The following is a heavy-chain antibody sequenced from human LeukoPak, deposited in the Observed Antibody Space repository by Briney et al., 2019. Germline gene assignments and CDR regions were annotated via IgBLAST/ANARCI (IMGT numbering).Heavy chain of an antibody. CDR1: GGSISSYY. J-gene: IGHJ4*02. V-gene: IGHV4-59*08. CDR2: IYYSGST. Sequence: EASETLSLTCTVSGGSISSYYWSWIRQPPGKGLEWIGYIYYSGSTNYNPSLKSRVTISVDTSKNQFSLNLSSVTAADTAVYYCARAHTPSYYDSSGYFDYWGQGTLVTVSS. CDR3: ARAHTPSYYDSSGYFDY. D-gene: IGHD3-22*01.